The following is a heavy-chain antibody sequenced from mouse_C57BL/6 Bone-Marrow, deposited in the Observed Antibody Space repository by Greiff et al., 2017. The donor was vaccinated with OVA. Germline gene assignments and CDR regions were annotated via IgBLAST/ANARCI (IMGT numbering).Heavy chain of an antibody. CDR1: GFNIKDDY. V-gene: IGHV14-4*01. D-gene: IGHD1-1*01. CDR2: IDPENGDT. CDR3: TSPITTVVRGVSMDY. J-gene: IGHJ4*01. Sequence: EVQLQQSGAELVRPGASVKLSCTASGFNIKDDYMHWVKQRPEQGLEWIGWIDPENGDTEYASKFQGKATITADTSSNTAYLQLSSLTSKDTAVYYCTSPITTVVRGVSMDYWGQGTSVTVSS.